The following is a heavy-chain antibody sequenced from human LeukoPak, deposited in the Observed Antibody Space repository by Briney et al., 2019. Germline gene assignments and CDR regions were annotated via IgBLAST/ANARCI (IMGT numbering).Heavy chain of an antibody. V-gene: IGHV3-53*01. CDR1: GFTFSSFE. CDR3: ARGGSYLSAFDI. J-gene: IGHJ3*02. D-gene: IGHD1-26*01. CDR2: IYRGGST. Sequence: GGSLRLSCAASGFTFSSFEMNWVRQAPGKGLEWVSVIYRGGSTYYADSVRGRFSISRDNSKNTLYLQMNSLRAEDTAVYYCARGGSYLSAFDIWGQGTMVTVSS.